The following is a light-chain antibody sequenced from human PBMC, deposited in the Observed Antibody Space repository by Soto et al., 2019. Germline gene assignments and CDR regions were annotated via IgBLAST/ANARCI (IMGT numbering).Light chain of an antibody. Sequence: AIRMTQSPSSLSASTGDRVTITCRASQGISSYLASYQQKPGKAPKLLIYAASTLQSGVPSRFSGSGSGTDFTLTISCLQSEDFATYYCQQYYSYPRTFGQGTKVDI. CDR1: QGISSY. CDR2: AAS. CDR3: QQYYSYPRT. J-gene: IGKJ1*01. V-gene: IGKV1-8*01.